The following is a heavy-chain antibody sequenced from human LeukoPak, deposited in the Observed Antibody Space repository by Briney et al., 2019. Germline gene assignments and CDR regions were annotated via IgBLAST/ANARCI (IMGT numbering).Heavy chain of an antibody. D-gene: IGHD1-26*01. V-gene: IGHV3-23*01. Sequence: GGTLRLSCAASGFTFSSYGMSWVRQAPGKGLEWVSAISGSAVSTYYADSVKGRFTISRDNSKNTLYLQMNSLRVEDTAVYYCARGKSGSYGTKGYWGQGTLVTVSS. CDR1: GFTFSSYG. CDR2: ISGSAVST. CDR3: ARGKSGSYGTKGY. J-gene: IGHJ4*02.